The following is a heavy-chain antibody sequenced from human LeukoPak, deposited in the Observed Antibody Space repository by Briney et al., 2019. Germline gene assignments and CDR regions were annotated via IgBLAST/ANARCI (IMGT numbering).Heavy chain of an antibody. CDR3: ARDSAGWAGDSSGYSGVEGAFDI. CDR2: ISVYNGNT. CDR1: GYTFTGYY. Sequence: GASVKVSCKASGYTFTGYYMHWVRQAPGQGLEWMGWISVYNGNTNYAQKLQGRVTMTTDTSTSTAYMELRSLRSDDTAVYYCARDSAGWAGDSSGYSGVEGAFDIWGQGTMVTVSS. D-gene: IGHD3-22*01. J-gene: IGHJ3*02. V-gene: IGHV1-18*04.